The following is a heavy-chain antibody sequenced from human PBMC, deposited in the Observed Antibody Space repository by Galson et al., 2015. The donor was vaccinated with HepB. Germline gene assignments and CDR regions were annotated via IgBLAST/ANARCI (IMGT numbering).Heavy chain of an antibody. CDR1: GFTFSDYN. V-gene: IGHV3-48*02. CDR3: ATNLDY. CDR2: ITSNSNTI. Sequence: SLRLSCAASGFTFSDYNMNWVRQAPGKGLEWVSHITSNSNTIYYADSVKGRFTISRDNAKNSLYLEMNSLRDEDTALYYCATNLDYWGQGTLVTVSS. J-gene: IGHJ4*02.